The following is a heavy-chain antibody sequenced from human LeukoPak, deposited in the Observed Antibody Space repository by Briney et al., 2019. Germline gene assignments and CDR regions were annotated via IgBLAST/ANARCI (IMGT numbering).Heavy chain of an antibody. D-gene: IGHD1-26*01. CDR2: IYSDGSSY. Sequence: GGSLRLSCAASGYTFSSYWMHWVRQAPGKGLVWVSRIYSDGSSYTADSVKGRFTISRDNAKDTLYLQMNSLRVEDTAVYYCARGGGIYGLWDYWGQGTLVTVSS. CDR3: ARGGGIYGLWDY. CDR1: GYTFSSYW. J-gene: IGHJ4*02. V-gene: IGHV3-74*03.